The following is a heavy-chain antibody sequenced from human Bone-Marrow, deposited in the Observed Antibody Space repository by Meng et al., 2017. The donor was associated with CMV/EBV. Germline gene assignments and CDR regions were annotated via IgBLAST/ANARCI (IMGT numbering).Heavy chain of an antibody. V-gene: IGHV1-69*10. CDR2: IIPILGIA. CDR1: GGTFSSYA. J-gene: IGHJ6*01. CDR3: AREGSYYDFWSGYYPVYYYYGMDV. Sequence: SVKVSCKASGGTFSSYAISWVRQAPGQGLEWMGGIIPILGIANYAQKFQGRVTITTDESTSTAYMELSSLRSEDTAVYYCAREGSYYDFWSGYYPVYYYYGMDVWGQGTTVTGSS. D-gene: IGHD3-3*01.